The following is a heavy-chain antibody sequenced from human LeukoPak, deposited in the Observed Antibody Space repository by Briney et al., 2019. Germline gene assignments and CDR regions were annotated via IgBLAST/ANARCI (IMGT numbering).Heavy chain of an antibody. Sequence: GGSLRLSCAASGFIFSSYSINWVRQAPGKGLEWASSITSSSSYIYYADSVKGRFTISRDNAKNSLYLQMNSLRAEDTAVYYCARASRYCTSTSCLTNWFDPWGQGTLVTVSS. D-gene: IGHD2-2*01. CDR1: GFIFSSYS. J-gene: IGHJ5*02. V-gene: IGHV3-21*01. CDR3: ARASRYCTSTSCLTNWFDP. CDR2: ITSSSSYI.